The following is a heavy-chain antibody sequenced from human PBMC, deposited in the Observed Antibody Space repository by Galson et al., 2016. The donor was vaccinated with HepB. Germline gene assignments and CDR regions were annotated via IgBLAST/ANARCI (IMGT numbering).Heavy chain of an antibody. V-gene: IGHV4-31*03. CDR3: SREGDYFYMDV. CDR1: RGSISSSGYY. D-gene: IGHD1-26*01. Sequence: TLSLTCTVSRGSISSSGYYWTWIRQHPGKGLEWIGNIYYSGDTYYNPSFKSRVTISLDKSKNDFSLKLSSVTAADTAVYYCSREGDYFYMDVWGKGTAVTVSS. J-gene: IGHJ6*03. CDR2: IYYSGDT.